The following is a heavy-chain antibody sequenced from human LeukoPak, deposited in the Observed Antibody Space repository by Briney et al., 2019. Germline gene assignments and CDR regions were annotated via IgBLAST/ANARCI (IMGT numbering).Heavy chain of an antibody. V-gene: IGHV3-9*01. Sequence: GGSLRLSCAASGFTFDDYAMHWVRQAPGKGLEWVSGISWNSGSIGYADSVKGRFTISRDNAKNSLYLQMNSLRAEDTALYYCAKDNIAVAGTDAFDIWGRGTMVTVSS. D-gene: IGHD6-19*01. J-gene: IGHJ3*02. CDR3: AKDNIAVAGTDAFDI. CDR2: ISWNSGSI. CDR1: GFTFDDYA.